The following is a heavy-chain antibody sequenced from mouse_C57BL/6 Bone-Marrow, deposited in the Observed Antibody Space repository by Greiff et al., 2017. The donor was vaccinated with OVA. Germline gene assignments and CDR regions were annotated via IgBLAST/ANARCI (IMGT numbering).Heavy chain of an antibody. CDR3: ARGDYGSSVAY. CDR2: IDPANGNT. Sequence: EVQLQQSVAELVRPGASVKLSCTASGFNIKNTYMPWVKQRPEQGLEWIGRIDPANGNTKYAPKFQGKATITADTSSNTAYLQLSSLTSEDTAIYYCARGDYGSSVAYWGQGTLVTVSA. CDR1: GFNIKNTY. J-gene: IGHJ3*01. V-gene: IGHV14-3*01. D-gene: IGHD1-1*01.